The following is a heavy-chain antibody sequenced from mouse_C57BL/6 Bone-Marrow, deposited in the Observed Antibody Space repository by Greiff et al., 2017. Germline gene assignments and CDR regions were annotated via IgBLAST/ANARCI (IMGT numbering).Heavy chain of an antibody. J-gene: IGHJ3*01. CDR3: ARDRLGREFAY. D-gene: IGHD4-1*01. CDR2: IYPGDGDT. V-gene: IGHV1-80*01. CDR1: GYAFSSYW. Sequence: QVQLQQSGAELVKPGASVKISCKASGYAFSSYWMNWVKQRPGKGLEWIGQIYPGDGDTNYNGKFKGKATLTADKSSSTAYMQLSSLTSEDAAVYFCARDRLGREFAYWGQGTLVTVSA.